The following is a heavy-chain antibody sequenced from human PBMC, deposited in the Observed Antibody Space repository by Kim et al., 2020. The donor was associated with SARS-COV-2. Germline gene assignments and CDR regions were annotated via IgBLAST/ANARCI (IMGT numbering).Heavy chain of an antibody. V-gene: IGHV1-8*01. Sequence: ASVKVSCKASGYTFTSYDINWVRQSTGQGLEWMGWMNPNSGNTGYAQKFQGRVTMTRNTSISTAYMELSSLRSEDTAVYYCARVMITFGGVIAAYYYGMDVWGQGTTVTVSS. CDR1: GYTFTSYD. D-gene: IGHD3-16*02. CDR3: ARVMITFGGVIAAYYYGMDV. J-gene: IGHJ6*02. CDR2: MNPNSGNT.